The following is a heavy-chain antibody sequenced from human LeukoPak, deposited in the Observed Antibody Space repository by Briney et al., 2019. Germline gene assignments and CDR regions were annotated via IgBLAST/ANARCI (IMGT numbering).Heavy chain of an antibody. CDR1: GFTVSSNY. CDR2: IYSGGST. V-gene: IGHV3-53*05. Sequence: GGSLRLSCAASGFTVSSNYMSWVRQAPGKGLEWVSVIYSGGSTYYADSVKGRFTISRDNSKNTLYLQMNSLRAEDTAVYYCARDNPNYGSGSYLDYWGQGTLVTVSS. D-gene: IGHD3-10*01. J-gene: IGHJ4*02. CDR3: ARDNPNYGSGSYLDY.